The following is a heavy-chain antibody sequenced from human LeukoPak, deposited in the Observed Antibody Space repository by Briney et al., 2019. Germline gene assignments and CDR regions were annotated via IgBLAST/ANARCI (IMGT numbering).Heavy chain of an antibody. Sequence: GGSLRLSCAASGFPFSSYEINWVRQAPDKGLEWVANIKEDGSEKFYVDSVKGRFTISRDNAKNSLDLQMNSLRAEDTAVYYCARDRTLDYWGQGTLVTVSS. CDR2: IKEDGSEK. CDR1: GFPFSSYE. CDR3: ARDRTLDY. V-gene: IGHV3-7*01. J-gene: IGHJ4*02.